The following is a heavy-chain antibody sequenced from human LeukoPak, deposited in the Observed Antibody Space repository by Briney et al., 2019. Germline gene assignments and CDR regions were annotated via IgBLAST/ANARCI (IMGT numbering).Heavy chain of an antibody. CDR1: GFTFSNSA. J-gene: IGHJ4*01. D-gene: IGHD6-19*01. V-gene: IGHV3-23*01. CDR2: LSASGITT. CDR3: AKGIYSSGWSYFDY. Sequence: GGSLRLSCAASGFTFSNSAMSWVRQAPGKGLEWVSTLSASGITTYYADSVKGRFTISRDNSKNTLYLQMNSLRAEDTAVYYCAKGIYSSGWSYFDYWGHGTLVTVSS.